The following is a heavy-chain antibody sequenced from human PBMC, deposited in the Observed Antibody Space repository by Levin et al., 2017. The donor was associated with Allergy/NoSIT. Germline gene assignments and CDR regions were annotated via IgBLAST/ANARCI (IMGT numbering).Heavy chain of an antibody. J-gene: IGHJ5*02. Sequence: SCTVSGGSISSGSYYWSWIRQPAGKGLEWIGRIYTSGSTNYNPSLKSRVTISVDTSKNQFSLKLSSVTAADTAVYYCARGRGYYDILTGYGPWSAVAEFDPWGQGTLVTVSS. CDR1: GGSISSGSYY. V-gene: IGHV4-61*02. CDR2: IYTSGST. CDR3: ARGRGYYDILTGYGPWSAVAEFDP. D-gene: IGHD3-9*01.